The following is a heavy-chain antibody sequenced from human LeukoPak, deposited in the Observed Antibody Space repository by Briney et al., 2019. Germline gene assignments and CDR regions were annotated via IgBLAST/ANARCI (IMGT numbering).Heavy chain of an antibody. V-gene: IGHV4-59*08. D-gene: IGHD5-24*01. CDR3: ARLDGDGYNLYDASDI. CDR1: GGSISSYY. CDR2: IYYSGST. J-gene: IGHJ3*02. Sequence: KPSETLSLTCTVSGGSISSYYWSWIRQPPGKGLEWIGYIYYSGSTNYNPSLKSRVTISVDTSKNQFSLKLSSVTAADTAVYYCARLDGDGYNLYDASDIWGQGTMVTVSS.